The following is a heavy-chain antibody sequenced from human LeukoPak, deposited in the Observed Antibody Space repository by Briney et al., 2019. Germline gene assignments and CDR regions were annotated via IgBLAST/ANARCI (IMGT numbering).Heavy chain of an antibody. V-gene: IGHV1-18*04. CDR3: ARAVLLWFGESQNYGMDV. CDR1: GYTFTSYG. Sequence: ASVKVSCKASGYTFTSYGISWVRQAPGQGLEWMGWISAYNGNTNYAQKLQGRVTMTTDTSTSTAYVELRGLRSDDTAVYYCARAVLLWFGESQNYGMDVWGKGTTVTVSS. CDR2: ISAYNGNT. J-gene: IGHJ6*04. D-gene: IGHD3-10*01.